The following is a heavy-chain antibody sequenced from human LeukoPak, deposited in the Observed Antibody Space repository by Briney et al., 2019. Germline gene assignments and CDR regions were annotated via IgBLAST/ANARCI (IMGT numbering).Heavy chain of an antibody. J-gene: IGHJ3*02. CDR3: ARRNRGDAFDI. CDR1: GYTFTSYD. Sequence: ASVNVSCKASGYTFTSYDINWVRQATGQGLEWMGWMNPNSGNTGYAQKFQGRVTITRNTSISTAYMELSSLRSEDTAVYYCARRNRGDAFDIWGQGTMVTVSS. D-gene: IGHD2/OR15-2a*01. CDR2: MNPNSGNT. V-gene: IGHV1-8*03.